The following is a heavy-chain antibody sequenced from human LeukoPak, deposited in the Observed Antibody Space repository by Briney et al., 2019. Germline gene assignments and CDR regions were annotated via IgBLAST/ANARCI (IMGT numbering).Heavy chain of an antibody. CDR1: GFTFSRYG. D-gene: IGHD5-24*01. V-gene: IGHV3-30*03. CDR2: ISYDGSNK. J-gene: IGHJ3*02. CDR3: ARGGQRWLQLGGAFDI. Sequence: GGSLRLSCSASGFTFSRYGMHWVRQAPGKGLEWVAVISYDGSNKYYADSVKGRFTISRDNSKNTLYLQMNSLRAEDTAVYYCARGGQRWLQLGGAFDIWGQGTMVTVSS.